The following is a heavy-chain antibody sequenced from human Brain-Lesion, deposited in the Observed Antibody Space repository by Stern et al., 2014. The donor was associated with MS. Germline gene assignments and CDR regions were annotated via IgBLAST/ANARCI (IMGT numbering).Heavy chain of an antibody. Sequence: VQLEESGAEVKKPGASVTVSCTPSGYTVSGHYIDWVRQAPGQGPQGMGLINPNTGATIYAQNFRGRVTLTRDTSTTTVYLDLNRLRSDDTAVYYCARRKVNTMTLDYWGQGTLVTVSS. CDR3: ARRKVNTMTLDY. CDR2: INPNTGAT. J-gene: IGHJ4*02. CDR1: GYTVSGHY. D-gene: IGHD5-18*01. V-gene: IGHV1-2*06.